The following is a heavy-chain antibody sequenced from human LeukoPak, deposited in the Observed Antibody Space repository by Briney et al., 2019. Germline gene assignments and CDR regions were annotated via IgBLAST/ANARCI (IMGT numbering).Heavy chain of an antibody. D-gene: IGHD6-19*01. V-gene: IGHV4-39*07. CDR3: ARGWPLSGYYYGMDV. J-gene: IGHJ6*02. CDR1: GAFITSSSHW. Sequence: PSETLSLTCAVSGAFITSSSHWWGWIRQPPGKGLEWIGEINHSGSTNYNPSLKSRVTISVDTSKNQFSLKLSSVTAADTAVYYCARGWPLSGYYYGMDVWGQGTTVTVSS. CDR2: INHSGST.